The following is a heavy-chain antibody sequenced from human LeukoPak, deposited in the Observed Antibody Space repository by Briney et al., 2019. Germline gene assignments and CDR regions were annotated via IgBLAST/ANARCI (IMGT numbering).Heavy chain of an antibody. CDR2: INAGNGNT. Sequence: ASVKVSCKASGYTFTSYAMHWVRQAPGQRLEWMGWINAGNGNTKYSQEFQGRVTITRDTSASTAYMELSSLRSEDMAVYYCARASYRDGYNLGRMGAAHFDYWGQGTLVTVSS. V-gene: IGHV1-3*03. J-gene: IGHJ4*02. D-gene: IGHD5-24*01. CDR3: ARASYRDGYNLGRMGAAHFDY. CDR1: GYTFTSYA.